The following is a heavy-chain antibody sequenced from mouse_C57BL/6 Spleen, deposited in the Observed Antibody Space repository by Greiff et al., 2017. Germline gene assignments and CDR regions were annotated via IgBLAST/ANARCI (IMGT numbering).Heavy chain of an antibody. CDR1: GFTFSDYG. CDR2: IISGSSTI. D-gene: IGHD4-1*01. CDR3: ARQANWSWFAY. V-gene: IGHV5-17*01. Sequence: EVMLVESGGGLVKPGGSLKLSCAASGFTFSDYGMHWVRQAPETGLEWVAYIISGSSTIYYADTVKGRFTIARDNAKDTLFLQMTSLRSEDTAMYYCARQANWSWFAYWGQGTLVTVSA. J-gene: IGHJ3*01.